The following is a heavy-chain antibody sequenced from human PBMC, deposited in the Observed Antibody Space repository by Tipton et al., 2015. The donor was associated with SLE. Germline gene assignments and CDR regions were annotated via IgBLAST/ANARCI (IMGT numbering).Heavy chain of an antibody. CDR2: IQHGGATE. D-gene: IGHD2-21*01. CDR1: GFTFNSYA. Sequence: GSLRLSCAASGFTFNSYAVHWVRQAPGKGLEWVAYIQHGGATEYYADSVKGRFTIYRDNSRDTVYLQMNDLRHEDTALYYCAKGCDDDCFYCDQWGQGALVTVSS. CDR3: AKGCDDDCFYCDQ. V-gene: IGHV3-30*02. J-gene: IGHJ4*02.